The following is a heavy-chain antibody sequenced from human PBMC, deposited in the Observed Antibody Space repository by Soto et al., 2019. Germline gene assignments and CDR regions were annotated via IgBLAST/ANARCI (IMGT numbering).Heavy chain of an antibody. D-gene: IGHD5-12*01. Sequence: PGGSLRLSCAASGFTFSSYWMTWVRQAPGKGLEWVAAINGKGGDTYYADSVKGRFTISRDNSKNTLYLQMNSLRAEDTAVFYCAKGGGWGYSGYVDFDYWGQGTLVTVSS. V-gene: IGHV3-23*01. CDR3: AKGGGWGYSGYVDFDY. CDR2: INGKGGDT. J-gene: IGHJ4*02. CDR1: GFTFSSYW.